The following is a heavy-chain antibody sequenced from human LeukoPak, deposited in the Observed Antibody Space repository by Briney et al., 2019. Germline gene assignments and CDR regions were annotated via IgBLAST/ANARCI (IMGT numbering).Heavy chain of an antibody. Sequence: GGSLRLSCAASGFTFDDYTMHWVRQAPGKGLEWVSLISWDGGSTYYAYSVNGRFTISRDNTKNTLYLQMNSLRAEDTAVYYCAKDNRRLRFNYGSGSYYSDYYSYMDVWGKGTPVTVSS. V-gene: IGHV3-43*01. CDR1: GFTFDDYT. CDR2: ISWDGGST. J-gene: IGHJ6*03. D-gene: IGHD3-10*01. CDR3: AKDNRRLRFNYGSGSYYSDYYSYMDV.